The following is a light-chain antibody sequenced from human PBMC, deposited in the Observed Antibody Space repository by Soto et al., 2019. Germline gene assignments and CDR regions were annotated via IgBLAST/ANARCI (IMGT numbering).Light chain of an antibody. CDR1: QSVSSN. V-gene: IGKV3-15*01. Sequence: EIVMTQSPATLSVSPGERATLSCRASQSVSSNLAWYQQKPGQAPRLLIYGASTRATGIPARFSGSGSGTEFTLTISRLQSEDCAVYYCQHYNNWPRTFGQGTKVEI. CDR2: GAS. CDR3: QHYNNWPRT. J-gene: IGKJ1*01.